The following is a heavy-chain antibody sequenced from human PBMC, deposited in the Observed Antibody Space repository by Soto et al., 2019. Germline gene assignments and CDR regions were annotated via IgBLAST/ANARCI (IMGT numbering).Heavy chain of an antibody. CDR2: VSPNNGDT. CDR3: SRFGAYGSH. V-gene: IGHV1-18*04. D-gene: IGHD3-10*01. CDR1: GYTCTSYG. Sequence: QVQLVQSGPEVQKPGASVRVSCKTSGYTCTSYGISWVRQAPGQGLEWMGRVSPNNGDTYYAQKFQGRVTMTTDTSTSTVYIDLTSLASADTAISFCSRFGAYGSHWGQGTLVTVSS. J-gene: IGHJ4*02.